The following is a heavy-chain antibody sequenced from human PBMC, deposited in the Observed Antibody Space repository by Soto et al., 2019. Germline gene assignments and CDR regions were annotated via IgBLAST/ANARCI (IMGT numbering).Heavy chain of an antibody. CDR3: ARHESGSYYY. CDR1: GGSISSSNYY. D-gene: IGHD1-26*01. Sequence: QLQLQESGLGLVKPSETLSLTCTVSGGSISSSNYYWGWIRQPPGKGLEWIGSIYSSGSTDYNPSLKSRVTISVDTSKNQFSLKLSSVTAEDTAVYYCARHESGSYYYWGQGTLVTVSS. CDR2: IYSSGST. V-gene: IGHV4-39*01. J-gene: IGHJ4*02.